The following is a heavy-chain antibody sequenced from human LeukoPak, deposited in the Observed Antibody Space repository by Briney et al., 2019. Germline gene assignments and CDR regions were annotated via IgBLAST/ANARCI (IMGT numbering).Heavy chain of an antibody. D-gene: IGHD2-2*01. CDR1: GFTFSSYW. CDR3: ARIPEVVPAATYYFDY. V-gene: IGHV3-7*03. Sequence: GGSLRLSCAASGFTFSSYWMSWVRQAPGKGLEWVANIKQDGSEKYYVDSVKGRFTISRDNAKNSLYLQMNSPRAEDTAVYYCARIPEVVPAATYYFDYWGQGTLVTVSS. CDR2: IKQDGSEK. J-gene: IGHJ4*02.